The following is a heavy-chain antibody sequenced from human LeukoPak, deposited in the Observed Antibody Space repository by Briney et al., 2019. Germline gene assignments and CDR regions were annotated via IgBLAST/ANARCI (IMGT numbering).Heavy chain of an antibody. CDR3: ARDRRIAAAGELDY. CDR1: GGTFSSYA. CDR2: IIPIFGTA. Sequence: SAKVSCKASGGTFSSYAISWVRQAPGQGLEWMGGIIPIFGTANYAQKFQGRVTITTDESTSTAYMELSSLRSEDTAVYYCARDRRIAAAGELDYWGQGTLVTVSS. J-gene: IGHJ4*02. V-gene: IGHV1-69*05. D-gene: IGHD6-13*01.